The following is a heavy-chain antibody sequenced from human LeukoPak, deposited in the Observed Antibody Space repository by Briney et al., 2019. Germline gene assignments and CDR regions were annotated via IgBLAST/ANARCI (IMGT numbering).Heavy chain of an antibody. CDR1: GYTFTDYY. J-gene: IGHJ6*03. V-gene: IGHV1-2*02. D-gene: IGHD2-15*01. Sequence: ASVKVSCKASGYTFTDYYMHWVRRAPGQGLEWMGWINPNSGGTNYAQKFQGRVTMTRDTSISTAYMELSRLRSDDTAVYYCARDGAKLGYCSGGSCYYYMDVWGKGTTVTVSS. CDR3: ARDGAKLGYCSGGSCYYYMDV. CDR2: INPNSGGT.